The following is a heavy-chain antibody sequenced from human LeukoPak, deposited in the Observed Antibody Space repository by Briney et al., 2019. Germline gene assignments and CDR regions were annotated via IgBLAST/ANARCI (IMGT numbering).Heavy chain of an antibody. D-gene: IGHD4-23*01. Sequence: ASVKVSCKASGYTXTGYYMHWVRQAPGQGVEWMGWINANSGGTDYAQKFQDRVTMTRDTSISTAYMELSRLTSDDTAVYYCARDGHGGNSFDFWGRGTLVTVSS. J-gene: IGHJ4*02. V-gene: IGHV1-2*02. CDR2: INANSGGT. CDR1: GYTXTGYY. CDR3: ARDGHGGNSFDF.